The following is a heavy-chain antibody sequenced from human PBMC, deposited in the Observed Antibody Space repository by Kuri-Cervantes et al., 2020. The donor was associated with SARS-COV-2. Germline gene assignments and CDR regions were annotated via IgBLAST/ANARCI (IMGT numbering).Heavy chain of an antibody. J-gene: IGHJ6*01. CDR3: ARAAGYIDGSYYYYGLDV. CDR2: IYYSRGN. CDR1: GGSISRYY. D-gene: IGHD5-18*01. Sequence: SETLSLTCTVSGGSISRYYWSWIRQPPGKGLEWIGYIYYSRGNNYYPSLKSRVTITVDTSKNQFSLKLSSVTAADTAVYYCARAAGYIDGSYYYYGLDVWGQGTMVNVYS. V-gene: IGHV4-59*12.